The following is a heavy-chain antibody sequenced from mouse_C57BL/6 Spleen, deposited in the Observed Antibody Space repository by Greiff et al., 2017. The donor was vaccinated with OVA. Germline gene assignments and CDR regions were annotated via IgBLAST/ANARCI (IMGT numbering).Heavy chain of an antibody. D-gene: IGHD2-12*01. J-gene: IGHJ1*03. Sequence: VQLKESGPELVKPGASVKISCKASGYSFTGYYMNWVKQSPEKSLEWIGEINPSTGGTTYNQKFKAKATLTVDKSSSTAYMQLKSLTSEDSAVYYCARYYSSFYWYFDVWGTGTTVTVSS. CDR2: INPSTGGT. CDR1: GYSFTGYY. V-gene: IGHV1-42*01. CDR3: ARYYSSFYWYFDV.